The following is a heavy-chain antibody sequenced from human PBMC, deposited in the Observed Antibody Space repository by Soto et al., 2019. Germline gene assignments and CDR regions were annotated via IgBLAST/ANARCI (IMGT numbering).Heavy chain of an antibody. CDR2: MNPNSGNT. CDR1: GYTFTSYD. Sequence: ASVKVSCKASGYTFTSYDINWVRQATGQGLEWMGWMNPNSGNTGYAQKFQGRVTMTRNTSISTAYMELSSLRSEDTAVYYCATLPVGYYYYYGMDVWGQGTTVTVSS. V-gene: IGHV1-8*01. J-gene: IGHJ6*02. CDR3: ATLPVGYYYYYGMDV.